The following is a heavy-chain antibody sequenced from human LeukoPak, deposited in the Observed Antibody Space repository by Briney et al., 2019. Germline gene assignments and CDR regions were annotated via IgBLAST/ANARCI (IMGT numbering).Heavy chain of an antibody. Sequence: GGSLRLSRATSGFIFDDYTMHWVRQAPGKGLEWVSLISWDGSTTYYADSVKGRFTISRDNTNNSLYLHLTSLRNDDTALYYCAKDERRIAATGSWGFDHWGQGTLVTVSS. CDR2: ISWDGSTT. J-gene: IGHJ4*02. V-gene: IGHV3-43*01. CDR3: AKDERRIAATGSWGFDH. CDR1: GFIFDDYT. D-gene: IGHD6-13*01.